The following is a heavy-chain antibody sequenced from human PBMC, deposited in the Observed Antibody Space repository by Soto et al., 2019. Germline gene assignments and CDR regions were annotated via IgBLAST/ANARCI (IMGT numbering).Heavy chain of an antibody. CDR1: GGTFSSYS. D-gene: IGHD3-16*01. CDR3: ARDGWRHSGGIEY. Sequence: QVHLVQSGAEVKKPGSSVKVSCKASGGTFSSYSINWVRQAPGHGLEWMGEIIPIFGTANYAQKFQGRVTITADESTSTAYMELSSLRSAYTAVYYFARDGWRHSGGIEYWGQGTLVTVSS. CDR2: IIPIFGTA. J-gene: IGHJ4*02. V-gene: IGHV1-69*01.